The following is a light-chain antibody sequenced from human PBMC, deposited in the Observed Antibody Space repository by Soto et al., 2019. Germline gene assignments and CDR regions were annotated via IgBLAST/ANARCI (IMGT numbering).Light chain of an antibody. V-gene: IGKV3D-15*01. CDR1: QSVGSD. J-gene: IGKJ4*02. Sequence: EVVMTQSPATLSVSPGDRATLSCRASQSVGSDLACYQQKPGQAPRLVIYDIFTRATVDPTRTSGSGSGTEFTLTLSSLPCEDFAVCYCQQYYSWTLKFCGRTKV. CDR2: DIF. CDR3: QQYYSWTLK.